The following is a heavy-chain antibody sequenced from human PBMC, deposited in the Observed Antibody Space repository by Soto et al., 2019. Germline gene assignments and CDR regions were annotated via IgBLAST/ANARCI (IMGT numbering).Heavy chain of an antibody. J-gene: IGHJ5*02. CDR2: IYYSGST. Sequence: SETLSLTCTVSGGSISSGGYYWSWIRQHPGKGLEWIGYIYYSGSTYYNPSLKSRVTISVDTSKNQFSLKLSSVTAADTAVYYCARYSCSGGSCYSGWFDPWGQGTLVTVSS. V-gene: IGHV4-31*03. CDR3: ARYSCSGGSCYSGWFDP. D-gene: IGHD2-15*01. CDR1: GGSISSGGYY.